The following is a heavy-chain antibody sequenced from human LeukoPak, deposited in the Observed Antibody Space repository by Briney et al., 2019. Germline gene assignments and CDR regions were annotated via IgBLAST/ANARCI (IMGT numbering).Heavy chain of an antibody. CDR2: ISSSGSTI. CDR1: GFTFSSYG. V-gene: IGHV3-48*04. J-gene: IGHJ4*02. Sequence: HPGGSLRLSCAASGFTFSSYGMHWVRQAPGKGLEWVSYISSSGSTIYYADSVKGRFTISRDNAKNSLYLQMNSLRAEDTAVYYCARDSAITMVRGAFDYWGQGTLVTVSS. CDR3: ARDSAITMVRGAFDY. D-gene: IGHD3-10*01.